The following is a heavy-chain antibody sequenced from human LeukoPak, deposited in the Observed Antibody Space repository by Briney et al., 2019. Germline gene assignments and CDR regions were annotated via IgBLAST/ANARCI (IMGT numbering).Heavy chain of an antibody. CDR2: IYYNGST. D-gene: IGHD4-17*01. J-gene: IGHJ4*02. CDR3: ARDRRNGDYAFDY. V-gene: IGHV4-59*01. Sequence: SETLSLTCTVSGGSISSYYWSWIRQPPGKGLEWIGYIYYNGSTNYNPSLKSRVTISVDTSKNQFSLKLSSVTAADTAVYYCARDRRNGDYAFDYWGQGTLVTVSS. CDR1: GGSISSYY.